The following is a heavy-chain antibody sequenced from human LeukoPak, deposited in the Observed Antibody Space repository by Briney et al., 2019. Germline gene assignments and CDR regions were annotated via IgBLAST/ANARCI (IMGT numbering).Heavy chain of an antibody. V-gene: IGHV6-1*01. Sequence: SQTLSLTCAISGDSVSSNSAAWNWIRQSPSRGLEWLGRTYYRSKWYNDYAVSVKSRITINPDTSKNQFSLQLNSVTPEDTAVYYCARDLAWSEYSSLTGYYYMDVWGKGTTVTVSS. J-gene: IGHJ6*03. D-gene: IGHD6-6*01. CDR1: GDSVSSNSAA. CDR2: TYYRSKWYN. CDR3: ARDLAWSEYSSLTGYYYMDV.